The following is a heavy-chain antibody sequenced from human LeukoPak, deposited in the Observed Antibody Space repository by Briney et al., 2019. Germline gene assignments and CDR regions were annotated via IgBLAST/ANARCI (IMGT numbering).Heavy chain of an antibody. Sequence: GGSLRLSCAASGFTFSSYAVSWVRQSLGKGLKWVSGISGRGESTYYADSVKGRFTISRDYSKNAVYLQMNSLRAEDTALYYCAASLDLAVYGIDYWGQGTLVTVSS. CDR2: ISGRGEST. CDR3: AASLDLAVYGIDY. J-gene: IGHJ4*02. D-gene: IGHD2-8*02. CDR1: GFTFSSYA. V-gene: IGHV3-23*01.